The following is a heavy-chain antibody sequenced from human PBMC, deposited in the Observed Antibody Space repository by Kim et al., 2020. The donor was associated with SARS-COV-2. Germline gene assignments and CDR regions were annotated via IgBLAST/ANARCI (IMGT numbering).Heavy chain of an antibody. CDR1: GGSISSYY. CDR3: ARITGTTSGEINWFDP. V-gene: IGHV4-59*08. CDR2: IYYSGST. Sequence: SETLSLTCTVSGGSISSYYWSWIRQPPGKGLEWIGYIYYSGSTNYNPSLKSRVTISVDTSKNQFSLKLSSVTAADTAVYYCARITGTTSGEINWFDPWGQGTLVTVSS. J-gene: IGHJ5*02. D-gene: IGHD1-7*01.